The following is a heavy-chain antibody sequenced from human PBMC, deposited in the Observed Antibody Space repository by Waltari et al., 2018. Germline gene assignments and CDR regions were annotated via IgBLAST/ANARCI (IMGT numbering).Heavy chain of an antibody. J-gene: IGHJ4*02. CDR2: ISGSGGST. CDR1: GFTFSSYA. V-gene: IGHV3-23*04. Sequence: EVQLVESGGGLVQPGGSLRLSCAASGFTFSSYAMSWVRQAPGKGPEWVSAISGSGGSTYYADSVKGRFTISRDNSKNTLYLQMNSLRAEDTAVYYCAKGLAYCSSTSCYAGTENSYYFDYWGQGTLVTVSS. D-gene: IGHD2-2*01. CDR3: AKGLAYCSSTSCYAGTENSYYFDY.